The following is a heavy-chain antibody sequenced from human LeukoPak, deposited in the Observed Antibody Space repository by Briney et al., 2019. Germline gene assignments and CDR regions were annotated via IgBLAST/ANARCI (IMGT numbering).Heavy chain of an antibody. CDR1: GFTFSTYA. J-gene: IGHJ4*02. D-gene: IGHD4-23*01. CDR3: AKALYGGHDY. CDR2: LSGNGNTI. Sequence: GGSLRLSCAASGFTFSTYAMSWVRQAPGKGLECVSALSGNGNTIYYADSVKGRFTISRDNSKNTLSLQMNSLRAEDTAVYYCAKALYGGHDYWGQGTLVTVSS. V-gene: IGHV3-23*01.